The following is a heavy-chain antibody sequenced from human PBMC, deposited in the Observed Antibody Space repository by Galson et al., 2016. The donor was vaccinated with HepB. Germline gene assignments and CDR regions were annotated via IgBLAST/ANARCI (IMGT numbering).Heavy chain of an antibody. CDR1: GFHFRSYA. CDR3: ARDRGAAWVQVFLDF. D-gene: IGHD3-3*01. J-gene: IGHJ4*01. V-gene: IGHV3-30*04. Sequence: SLRLSCAASGFHFRSYAMHWVRQAPGKGLEWVALISNDGNIKSYISPPNGRFSISRDNSRNTVHLQMNSLGAEDTGVYYCARDRGAAWVQVFLDFWGHGTVVTVSS. CDR2: ISNDGNIK.